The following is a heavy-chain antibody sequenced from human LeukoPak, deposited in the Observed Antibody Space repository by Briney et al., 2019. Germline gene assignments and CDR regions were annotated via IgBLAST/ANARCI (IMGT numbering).Heavy chain of an antibody. Sequence: GGSLRLSCAASGFTFSSYGMHWVRQAPGKGLEWVANINEDGSEKYYLDSVRGRFTISRDNAKNSLYLQMDSLRAEDTAVYYCARVAYDIRVYDSWGQGTLVTVSS. CDR2: INEDGSEK. CDR3: ARVAYDIRVYDS. V-gene: IGHV3-7*01. D-gene: IGHD3-3*01. CDR1: GFTFSSYG. J-gene: IGHJ4*02.